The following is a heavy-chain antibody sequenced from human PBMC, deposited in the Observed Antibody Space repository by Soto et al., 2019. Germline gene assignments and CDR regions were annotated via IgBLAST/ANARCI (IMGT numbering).Heavy chain of an antibody. CDR1: GYTITSYG. V-gene: IGHV1-18*01. CDR3: AKDSEYYDFWSGFRHGMDV. CDR2: ISACNGDT. D-gene: IGHD3-3*01. J-gene: IGHJ6*02. Sequence: GASVKVSCKASGYTITSYGISWVRQAPGQGLEWVGWISACNGDTYYPGSVKGRFTISRDNSKNTLYLQMNSLRAEDTAVYYCAKDSEYYDFWSGFRHGMDVWGQGTTVTVSS.